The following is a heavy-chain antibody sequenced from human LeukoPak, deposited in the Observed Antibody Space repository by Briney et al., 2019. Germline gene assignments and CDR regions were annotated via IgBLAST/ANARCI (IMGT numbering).Heavy chain of an antibody. CDR2: IYSGGST. V-gene: IGHV3-53*01. CDR1: GFTFRSYW. Sequence: PGGSLRLSCATSGFTFRSYWMHWVRQAPGKGLEWVSVIYSGGSTYYADSVKGRFTISRDNSKNTLYLQMNSLRAEDTAVYYCARLSRILGDGMDVWGQGTTVTVSS. J-gene: IGHJ6*02. CDR3: ARLSRILGDGMDV.